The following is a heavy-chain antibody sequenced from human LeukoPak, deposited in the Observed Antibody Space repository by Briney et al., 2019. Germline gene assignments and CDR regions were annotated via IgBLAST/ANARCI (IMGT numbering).Heavy chain of an antibody. CDR1: GVTFSNYW. CDR3: ARGRRDTQYQVFDY. V-gene: IGHV3-7*01. D-gene: IGHD2-2*01. Sequence: PGGSLRLPCVASGVTFSNYWMNWVRQAPGKGLEWVANIKEDGSEKYYVDSVKGRFTISRDNAKNSLYLQMSSLRDEDTAVYYCARGRRDTQYQVFDYWGQGTLVTVSS. CDR2: IKEDGSEK. J-gene: IGHJ4*02.